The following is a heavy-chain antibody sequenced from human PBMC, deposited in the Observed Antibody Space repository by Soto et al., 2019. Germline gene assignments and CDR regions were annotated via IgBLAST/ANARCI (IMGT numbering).Heavy chain of an antibody. D-gene: IGHD3-10*01. J-gene: IGHJ4*02. CDR1: GYSFAGYW. CDR3: VSRPGITGISDPCDY. CDR2: IYPGDSDT. V-gene: IGHV5-51*01. Sequence: GESLKISCKGSGYSFAGYWIGWVRQMPGRGLEWMGIIYPGDSDTRYSPSFQGQVTISADKSINTAYLQWSSLKASDTAMYYWVSRPGITGISDPCDYRGQGTLVTVSS.